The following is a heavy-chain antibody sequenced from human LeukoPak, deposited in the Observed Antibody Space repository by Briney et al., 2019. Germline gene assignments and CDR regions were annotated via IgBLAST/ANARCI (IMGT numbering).Heavy chain of an antibody. CDR1: GFTFSSYA. D-gene: IGHD4-17*01. J-gene: IGHJ4*02. V-gene: IGHV3-64*01. Sequence: PGGSLRLSCAASGFTFSSYAMHWVRQAPGKGLEYVSAISSNGGSTYYANSVKGRFTISRDNSKNTLYLQMGSLRAEDTAVYYCARADQTTTVTSPVDYWGQGTLVTVSS. CDR2: ISSNGGST. CDR3: ARADQTTTVTSPVDY.